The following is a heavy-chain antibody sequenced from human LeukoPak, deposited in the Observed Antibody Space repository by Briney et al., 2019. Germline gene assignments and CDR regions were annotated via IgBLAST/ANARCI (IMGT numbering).Heavy chain of an antibody. D-gene: IGHD3-9*01. CDR2: IYYSGST. Sequence: PSETLSLTCTVSGGSISSYYWSWIRQHPGKGLEWIGYIYYSGSTYYNLSLKSRVTISVDTSKNQFSLKLSSVTAADTAVYYCARKREYYDILTGYYIGYFDYWGQGTLVTVSS. J-gene: IGHJ4*02. V-gene: IGHV4-59*06. CDR1: GGSISSYY. CDR3: ARKREYYDILTGYYIGYFDY.